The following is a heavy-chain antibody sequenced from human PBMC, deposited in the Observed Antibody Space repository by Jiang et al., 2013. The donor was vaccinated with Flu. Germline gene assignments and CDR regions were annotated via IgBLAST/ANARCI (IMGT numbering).Heavy chain of an antibody. V-gene: IGHV1-46*01. J-gene: IGHJ4*02. D-gene: IGHD6-13*01. CDR2: INPSGGST. CDR3: ARDQSIAAAGTGFDY. CDR1: GYTFTSYY. Sequence: SGAEVKKPGASVKVSCKAAGYTFTSYYMHWVRQAPGQGLEWMGIINPSGGSTSYAQKFQGRVTMTRDTSTSTVYMELSSLRSEDTAVYYCARDQSIAAAGTGFDYWGQGTLVTVSS.